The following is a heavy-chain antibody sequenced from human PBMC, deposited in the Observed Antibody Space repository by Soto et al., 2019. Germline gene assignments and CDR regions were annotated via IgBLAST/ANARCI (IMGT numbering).Heavy chain of an antibody. CDR3: ARAGYCSGGSCYPANWFDP. CDR2: IYYSGST. Sequence: SETLSLTCTVSGGSISSGGYYWSWIRQHPGKGLEWIGYIYYSGSTYYNPSLKSRVTISVDTSKNQLSLKLSSVTAADTAVYYCARAGYCSGGSCYPANWFDPWGQGTLVTVSS. D-gene: IGHD2-15*01. CDR1: GGSISSGGYY. V-gene: IGHV4-31*03. J-gene: IGHJ5*02.